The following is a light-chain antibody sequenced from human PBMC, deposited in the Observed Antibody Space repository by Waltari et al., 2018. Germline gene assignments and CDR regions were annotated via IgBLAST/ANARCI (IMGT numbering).Light chain of an antibody. J-gene: IGLJ7*01. CDR1: SSDIGGYNR. V-gene: IGLV2-8*01. Sequence: QAALTQPPSLSGSPGQSVTISCTGTSSDIGGYNRVSWFQQHPGKAPKLMIYEVSQRPSGVSDRFSCSKSGNTASLTISGLQAEDEADFYCSSYAGSNTILFGGGTRLTVL. CDR2: EVS. CDR3: SSYAGSNTIL.